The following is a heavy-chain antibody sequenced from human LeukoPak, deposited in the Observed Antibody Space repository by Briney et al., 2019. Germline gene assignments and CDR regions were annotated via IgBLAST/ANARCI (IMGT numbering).Heavy chain of an antibody. D-gene: IGHD1-26*01. Sequence: SETLSLTCTVSGGSISSYYWSWIRQPPGKGLEWIGYIYYSGSTNYNPSLKSRDTISVDTSKNQFSLKLSSVTAADTAVYYCASGVVWELEYFQHWGQGTLVTVSS. CDR2: IYYSGST. J-gene: IGHJ1*01. CDR1: GGSISSYY. CDR3: ASGVVWELEYFQH. V-gene: IGHV4-59*01.